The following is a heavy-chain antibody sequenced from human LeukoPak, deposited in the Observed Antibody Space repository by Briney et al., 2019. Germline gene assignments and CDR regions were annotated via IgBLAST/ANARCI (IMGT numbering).Heavy chain of an antibody. V-gene: IGHV1-18*01. D-gene: IGHD6-13*01. CDR3: ASSQIAAAKGPHAFDI. J-gene: IGHJ3*02. CDR1: GYTFTSYG. Sequence: ASVNVSCKASGYTFTSYGISWVRQAPGQGLEWMGWISAYNGNTNYAQKLQGRVTMTTDTSTSTAYMELRSLRSDDTAVDYCASSQIAAAKGPHAFDIWGQGTMVTVSS. CDR2: ISAYNGNT.